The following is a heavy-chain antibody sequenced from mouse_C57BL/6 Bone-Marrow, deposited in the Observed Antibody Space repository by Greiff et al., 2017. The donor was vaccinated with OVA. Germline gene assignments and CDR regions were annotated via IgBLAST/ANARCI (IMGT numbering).Heavy chain of an antibody. D-gene: IGHD1-1*01. CDR1: GFNIKDDY. CDR3: TRGSYVGY. Sequence: EVQLQQSGAELVRPGASVKLSCTASGFNIKDDYMHWVKQRPEQGLEWIGWIDPENGDTEYASKFQGKATITADTSSNTAYLQLSSLTSEDTAVDYCTRGSYVGYWGQGTTLTVSS. CDR2: IDPENGDT. V-gene: IGHV14-4*01. J-gene: IGHJ2*01.